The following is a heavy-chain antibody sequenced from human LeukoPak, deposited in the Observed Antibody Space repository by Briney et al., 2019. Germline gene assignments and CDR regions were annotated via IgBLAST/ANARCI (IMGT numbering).Heavy chain of an antibody. Sequence: GGSLRLSCAASGFTFSSYGMHWVRQAPGRGLEWVAFIRYDGSNKYYADSVKGRFTISRDNSKNTLYLQMNSLRAEDTAVYYCAKDSVERFGELFSYYYYYGMDVWGQGTTVTVSS. D-gene: IGHD3-10*01. CDR1: GFTFSSYG. CDR2: IRYDGSNK. V-gene: IGHV3-30*02. CDR3: AKDSVERFGELFSYYYYYGMDV. J-gene: IGHJ6*02.